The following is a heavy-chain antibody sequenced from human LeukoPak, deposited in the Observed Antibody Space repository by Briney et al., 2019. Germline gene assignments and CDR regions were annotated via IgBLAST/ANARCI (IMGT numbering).Heavy chain of an antibody. CDR2: IYPGDSDT. CDR1: GYSFTTSW. Sequence: GESLKISCKGSGYSFTTSWIAWVRQMPGKGLEWMGIIYPGDSDTRDSPSFQGQVTISADKSISTAYLQWSSLKASDTAMYYCARHPANYGGKRGGYYYYYMDVWGKGTTVTVSS. D-gene: IGHD4-23*01. V-gene: IGHV5-51*01. CDR3: ARHPANYGGKRGGYYYYYMDV. J-gene: IGHJ6*03.